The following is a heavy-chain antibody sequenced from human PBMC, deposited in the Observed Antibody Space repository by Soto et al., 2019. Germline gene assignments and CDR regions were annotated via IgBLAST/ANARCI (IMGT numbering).Heavy chain of an antibody. D-gene: IGHD6-6*01. CDR3: ARDPKSSGGHLWGFSSFDS. CDR1: GFSFSISP. J-gene: IGHJ5*01. Sequence: QVQRVESGGGVVQPGRSLRLSCAASGFSFSISPMHWVRQAPGKGPEWGALISYDGTNKFYADSVKGRFTISRDNSKSTLYLEADSLRPEDAAVYYCARDPKSSGGHLWGFSSFDSWGPGTLVTVSS. CDR2: ISYDGTNK. V-gene: IGHV3-30-3*01.